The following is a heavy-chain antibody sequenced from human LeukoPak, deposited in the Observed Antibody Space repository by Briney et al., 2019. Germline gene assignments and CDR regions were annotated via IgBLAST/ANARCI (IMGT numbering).Heavy chain of an antibody. Sequence: GGSLRLSCAASGFTFSSYAMSWVRQAPGKRREWVSAISGSGGSTYYADSVKGRFTISRDNSKNTLYLQMNSLRAEDTAVYYRAKEGETMVVTPVGYWRQGTLVTVSS. CDR2: ISGSGGST. CDR3: AKEGETMVVTPVGY. V-gene: IGHV3-23*01. CDR1: GFTFSSYA. J-gene: IGHJ4*02. D-gene: IGHD4-23*01.